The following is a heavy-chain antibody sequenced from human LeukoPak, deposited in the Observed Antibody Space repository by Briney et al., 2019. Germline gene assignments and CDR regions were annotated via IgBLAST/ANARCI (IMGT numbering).Heavy chain of an antibody. V-gene: IGHV1-2*02. CDR3: ARLGTSCNAFDI. Sequence: ASVKVSCKASGYTFTSYDINWVRQAPGQGPEWMGWINPNSGGTNYAQKFQGRVTMTRDTSISTAYMELSRLRSDDTAVYYCARLGTSCNAFDIWGQGTMVTVSS. CDR1: GYTFTSYD. CDR2: INPNSGGT. J-gene: IGHJ3*02. D-gene: IGHD2-2*01.